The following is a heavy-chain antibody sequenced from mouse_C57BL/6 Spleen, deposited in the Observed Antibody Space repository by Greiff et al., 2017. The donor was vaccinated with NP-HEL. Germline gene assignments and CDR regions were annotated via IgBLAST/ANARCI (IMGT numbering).Heavy chain of an antibody. J-gene: IGHJ2*01. CDR1: GYTFTDYE. Sequence: VQLQQSGAELVRPGASVTLSCKASGYTFTDYEMHWVKQTPVHGLEWIGAIDPETGGTAYNQKFKGKAILTADKSSSTAYMELRSLTSEDSAVYYCTSPASFYSNYPDYWGQGTTLTVSS. D-gene: IGHD2-5*01. CDR2: IDPETGGT. V-gene: IGHV1-15*01. CDR3: TSPASFYSNYPDY.